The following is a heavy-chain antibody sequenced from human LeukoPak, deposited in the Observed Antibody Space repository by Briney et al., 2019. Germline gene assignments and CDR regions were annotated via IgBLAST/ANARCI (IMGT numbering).Heavy chain of an antibody. V-gene: IGHV3-48*03. J-gene: IGHJ4*02. CDR1: GFTFSSYE. CDR3: AFRLVGAPLGFDY. D-gene: IGHD1-26*01. Sequence: GGSLRLSCAASGFTFSSYEMNWVRQAPGKGLEWVSYISSSGSTKYYADSVKGRFTIPRDNAKNSLYLQMNNLRAEDTAVYYCAFRLVGAPLGFDYWGQGTLVTVSS. CDR2: ISSSGSTK.